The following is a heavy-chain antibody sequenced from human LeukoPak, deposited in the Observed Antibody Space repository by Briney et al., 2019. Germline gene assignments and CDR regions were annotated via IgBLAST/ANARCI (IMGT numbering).Heavy chain of an antibody. J-gene: IGHJ4*02. V-gene: IGHV4-34*01. CDR2: INHSGST. CDR3: ARGGFAGYYSSTSCRRYFDY. D-gene: IGHD2-2*03. CDR1: GGSFSGYY. Sequence: SETLSLTCAVYGGSFSGYYWSWIRQPPGKGLEWIGEINHSGSTNYNPSLKSRVTISVDTSKNQFSLKLSSVTAADTAVYYCARGGFAGYYSSTSCRRYFDYWGQGTLVTVSS.